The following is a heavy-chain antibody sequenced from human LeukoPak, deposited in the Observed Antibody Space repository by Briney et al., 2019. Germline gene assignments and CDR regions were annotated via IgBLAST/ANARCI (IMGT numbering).Heavy chain of an antibody. CDR1: GYTFTNYY. CDR3: ARHTTGYNSPRDSFNI. CDR2: ISPSGAST. V-gene: IGHV1-46*01. J-gene: IGHJ3*02. D-gene: IGHD1-1*01. Sequence: ASVKVSCKASGYTFTNYYMHWVRQAPGQGLEWMGMISPSGASTSYAQKFQGRVTMTRDVSTSTVYMELSSLRSEDTPVYYCARHTTGYNSPRDSFNIWGQGTMVTVSS.